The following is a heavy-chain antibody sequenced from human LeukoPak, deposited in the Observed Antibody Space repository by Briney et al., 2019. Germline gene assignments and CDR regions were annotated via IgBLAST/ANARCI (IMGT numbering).Heavy chain of an antibody. D-gene: IGHD1-26*01. CDR3: ARPQVGGGLEAFDY. J-gene: IGHJ4*02. V-gene: IGHV3-15*01. CDR1: GFTFSNAW. Sequence: PGGSLRLSCAASGFTFSNAWMSWVRQAPGKGLEWVGRIKSKTGGGTTDYAAPVKGRFTISRDDSKNTLYLQMNSLRAEDTAVYYCARPQVGGGLEAFDYWGQGTLVTVSS. CDR2: IKSKTGGGTT.